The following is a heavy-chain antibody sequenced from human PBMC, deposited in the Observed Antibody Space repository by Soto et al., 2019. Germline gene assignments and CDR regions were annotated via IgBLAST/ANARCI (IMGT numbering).Heavy chain of an antibody. CDR3: ARFRPDIVAFDI. J-gene: IGHJ3*02. CDR2: IDWDGDK. V-gene: IGHV2-70*11. CDR1: GFSLSTSGMC. D-gene: IGHD3-16*02. Sequence: SGPTLVNPTQTLTLTCTFSGFSLSTSGMCVTWIRQPPGRALEWLARIDWDGDKYYSTSLKTRLTISKDTSKNQVVLTMTNMDPVDTATYYCARFRPDIVAFDIWGQWTMVTVSS.